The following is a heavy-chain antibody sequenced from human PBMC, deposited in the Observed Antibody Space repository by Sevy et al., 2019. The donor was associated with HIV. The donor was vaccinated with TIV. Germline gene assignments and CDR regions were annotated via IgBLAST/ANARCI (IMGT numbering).Heavy chain of an antibody. CDR2: INHSGST. V-gene: IGHV4-34*01. D-gene: IGHD3-10*01. J-gene: IGHJ4*02. Sequence: LTASETLSLTCAVYGGSFSGYYWSWIRQPPGKGLEWIGEINHSGSTNYNPSLKSRVTISVDTSKNQFSLKLSSVTAADTAVYYCARGGILYGSGSYTYDYWGQGTLVTVSS. CDR1: GGSFSGYY. CDR3: ARGGILYGSGSYTYDY.